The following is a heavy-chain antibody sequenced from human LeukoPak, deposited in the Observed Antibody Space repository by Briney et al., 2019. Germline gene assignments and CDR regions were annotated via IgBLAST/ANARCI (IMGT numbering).Heavy chain of an antibody. CDR1: GYTFTGYY. D-gene: IGHD3-3*01. Sequence: ASVKVSCKASGYTFTGYYMHWVRQAPGQGLEWMGWINPNSGGTNYAQKFQGRVTMTRDTSISTAYMELSRLRPDDTAVYYCATIFGVVPPRYYYYGMDVWGQGTTVTVSS. J-gene: IGHJ6*02. V-gene: IGHV1-2*02. CDR3: ATIFGVVPPRYYYYGMDV. CDR2: INPNSGGT.